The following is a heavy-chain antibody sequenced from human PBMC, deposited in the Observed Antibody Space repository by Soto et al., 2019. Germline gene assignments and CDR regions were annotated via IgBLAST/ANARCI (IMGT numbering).Heavy chain of an antibody. Sequence: SETLSLTCTVSGGSISSSSYYWGWIRQPPGKGLEWIGSIYYSGSAYYNPSLKSRVTISVDTSKNQFSLKLRSVTAADTAVYYCARRVIPDAKVDYWGQGTLVTVSS. CDR3: ARRVIPDAKVDY. CDR1: GGSISSSSYY. J-gene: IGHJ4*02. D-gene: IGHD2-2*01. CDR2: IYYSGSA. V-gene: IGHV4-39*01.